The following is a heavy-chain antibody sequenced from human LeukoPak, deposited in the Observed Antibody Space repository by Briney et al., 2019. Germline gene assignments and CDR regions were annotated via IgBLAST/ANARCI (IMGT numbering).Heavy chain of an antibody. CDR3: TVAAGAFDI. CDR1: GFTFSSYW. V-gene: IGHV3-74*01. J-gene: IGHJ3*02. CDR2: INSDGSST. D-gene: IGHD6-19*01. Sequence: GGSLRLSCAASGFTFSSYWMHWVRQVPGKGLVWVSRINSDGSSTSYADSVKGRFTISRDNAKNTLYVQMNSLRAEDTAVYYCTVAAGAFDIWGQGTMVTVSS.